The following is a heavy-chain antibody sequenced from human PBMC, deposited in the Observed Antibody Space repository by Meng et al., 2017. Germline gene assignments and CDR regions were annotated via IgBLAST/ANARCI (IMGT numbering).Heavy chain of an antibody. J-gene: IGHJ4*02. V-gene: IGHV1-69*13. CDR2: IIPIFGTA. D-gene: IGHD2-15*01. Sequence: QLVQAGAEGKEPWASVKVSLKASGYAFTGYYMHWVRHAPGQGLEWMGGIIPIFGTANYAQKFQGRVTITADESTSTAYMELSSLRSEDTAVYYCASLHCSGGSCYPPFDYWGQGTLVTVSS. CDR3: ASLHCSGGSCYPPFDY. CDR1: GYAFTGYY.